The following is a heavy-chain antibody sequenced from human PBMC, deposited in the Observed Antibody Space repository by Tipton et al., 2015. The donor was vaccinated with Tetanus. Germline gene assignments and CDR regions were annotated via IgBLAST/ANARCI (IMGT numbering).Heavy chain of an antibody. V-gene: IGHV4-59*01. J-gene: IGHJ4*02. CDR2: IHSSGST. CDR1: GGSISSYY. CDR3: ARDIEEVGATKYFDY. Sequence: TLSLTCIVSGGSISSYYWSWIRQPPGKGPEWIGQIHSSGSTNYIPSLKSRVTISLDTSKNQFSLRLTSVTAADTAVYYCARDIEEVGATKYFDYWGQGTLVTVSS. D-gene: IGHD1-26*01.